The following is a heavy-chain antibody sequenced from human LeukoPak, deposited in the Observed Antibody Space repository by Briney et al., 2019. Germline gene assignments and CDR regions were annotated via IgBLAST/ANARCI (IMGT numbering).Heavy chain of an antibody. J-gene: IGHJ4*02. CDR3: ARGASPFDY. Sequence: ASVTVSCKGSGYTFFGYYLHWVPQAPGQGLEWMGWINPNRGGTNYDEKFQGRVTMPRDTSISTAYMELSRLRSDDTAVYYCARGASPFDYWGQGTLVTVSS. CDR1: GYTFFGYY. V-gene: IGHV1-2*02. CDR2: INPNRGGT.